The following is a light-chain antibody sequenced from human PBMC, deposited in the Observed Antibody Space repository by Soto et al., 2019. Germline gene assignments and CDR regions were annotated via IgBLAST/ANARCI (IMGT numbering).Light chain of an antibody. CDR3: SSYAGGNNLL. J-gene: IGLJ2*01. Sequence: QSVLTQPPSASGSPGQSVTISCTGTSSDVGGYNFVSWYQQHPGKAPKLMIYEVNKRPSGVPDRFSGSKSGSTASLTVSGLQAEDEADYYCSSYAGGNNLLFGGGTKVTVL. V-gene: IGLV2-8*01. CDR1: SSDVGGYNF. CDR2: EVN.